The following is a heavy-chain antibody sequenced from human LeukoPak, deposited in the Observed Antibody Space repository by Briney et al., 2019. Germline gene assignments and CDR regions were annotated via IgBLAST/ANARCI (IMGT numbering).Heavy chain of an antibody. D-gene: IGHD2-15*01. CDR1: GASISDYY. Sequence: SETLSLTCTVSGASISDYYWGWIRQPPGKGLEWIGNIYYSGNTYYNPSLKSRVTISVDTSKNQFSLKLSSVTAADTAVYYCARGGGIVVVVAFDFWGQGILVTVSS. CDR3: ARGGGIVVVVAFDF. J-gene: IGHJ4*02. V-gene: IGHV4-39*01. CDR2: IYYSGNT.